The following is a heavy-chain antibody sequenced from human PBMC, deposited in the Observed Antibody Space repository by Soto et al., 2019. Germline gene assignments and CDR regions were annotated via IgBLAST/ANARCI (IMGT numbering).Heavy chain of an antibody. D-gene: IGHD5-18*01. V-gene: IGHV1-69*12. CDR1: GVTFSTYA. Sequence: QVQLVQSGAEVKKPESSVKVSCNAPGVTFSTYAISWVRQAPGQGLEWMGGIIPMFGTANYAQRFQDRVTITADESTNTVYMELSSLRSEDTAVYFCARRIQLWLRRINSGYSGWGQGTLVTVSS. J-gene: IGHJ4*02. CDR2: IIPMFGTA. CDR3: ARRIQLWLRRINSGYSG.